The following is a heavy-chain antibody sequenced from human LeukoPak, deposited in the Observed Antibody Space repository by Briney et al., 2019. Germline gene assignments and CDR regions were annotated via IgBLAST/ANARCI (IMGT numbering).Heavy chain of an antibody. J-gene: IGHJ4*02. CDR2: IYPDDSDS. V-gene: IGHV5-51*01. D-gene: IGHD3-3*01. CDR3: ARVGSVTNFGVVSYYFDY. CDR1: GYSFDYYW. Sequence: PGESLKISCKASGYSFDYYWIAWVRQMPGKGLEWMGIIYPDDSDSTYSPSFQGQVTISVDKSINTACLQWSSLKASNTAIYYCARVGSVTNFGVVSYYFDYWGQGTLVTVSS.